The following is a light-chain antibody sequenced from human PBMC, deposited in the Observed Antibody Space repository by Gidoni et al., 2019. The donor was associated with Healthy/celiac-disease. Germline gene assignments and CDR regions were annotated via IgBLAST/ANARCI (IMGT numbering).Light chain of an antibody. V-gene: IGLV4-69*01. Sequence: QLVRTPSPSASASVGAEVKLTCTLSSGHSSDAIAWHQQQPEKGPRYLMKLNSAGSHSKGDGIPDRFSGSSSGAERYLTISSLQSEDEADYYCQTWGTGTVVFAGGTTLTVL. CDR1: SGHSSDA. CDR3: QTWGTGTVV. CDR2: LNSAGSH. J-gene: IGLJ2*01.